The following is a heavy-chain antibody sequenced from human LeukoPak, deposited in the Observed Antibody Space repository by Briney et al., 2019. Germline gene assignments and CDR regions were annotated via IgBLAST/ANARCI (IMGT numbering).Heavy chain of an antibody. CDR1: GFTFSSYA. Sequence: PGGSLRLTCAASGFTFSSYAMHWVRQAPGKGLEWAAVISYDGSNKYYADSVKGRFTISRDNSKNTLYLQMNGLRAEDTAVYYCARDLEAMVRRFGLWGQGTLVTVSS. CDR3: ARDLEAMVRRFGL. V-gene: IGHV3-30-3*01. D-gene: IGHD3-10*01. J-gene: IGHJ5*02. CDR2: ISYDGSNK.